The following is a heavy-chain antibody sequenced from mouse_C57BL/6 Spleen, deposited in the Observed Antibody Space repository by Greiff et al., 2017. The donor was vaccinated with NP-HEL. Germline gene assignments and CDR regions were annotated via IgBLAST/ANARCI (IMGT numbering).Heavy chain of an antibody. V-gene: IGHV5-9-1*02. CDR3: TRDGNNGWDEAY. CDR1: GFTFSSYA. J-gene: IGHJ3*01. D-gene: IGHD4-1*01. Sequence: EVKLVESGAGLVKPGGSLKLSCAASGFTFSSYAMSWVRQTPEKRLEWVAYISSGGDYIYYADTVKGRFTISRDNARNTLYLQMSSLKSEDTAMYYCTRDGNNGWDEAYWGQGTLVTVAA. CDR2: ISSGGDYI.